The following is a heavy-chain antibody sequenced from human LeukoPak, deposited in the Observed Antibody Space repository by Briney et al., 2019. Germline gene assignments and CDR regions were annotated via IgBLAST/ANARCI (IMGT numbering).Heavy chain of an antibody. J-gene: IGHJ3*02. V-gene: IGHV4-39*07. CDR2: IYYSGST. CDR1: GGSISSSSYH. CDR3: ARDSNAFDI. Sequence: PSETLSLTCTVSGGSISSSSYHWGWTRQPPGKGLEWIGSIYYSGSTNYNPSLKSRVTISVDTSKNQFSLKLSSVTAADTAVYYCARDSNAFDIWGRGTVVTVSS. D-gene: IGHD2-2*01.